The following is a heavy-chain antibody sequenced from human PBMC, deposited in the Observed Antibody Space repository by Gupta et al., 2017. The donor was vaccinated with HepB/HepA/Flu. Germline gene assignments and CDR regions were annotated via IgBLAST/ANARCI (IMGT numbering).Heavy chain of an antibody. CDR1: GFTFSSYA. V-gene: IGHV3-30-3*01. Sequence: QVQLVESGGGVVQPGRSLRLSCADSGFTFSSYAMHWVRQAPGKGLEWVAVISYDGSNKYYADSVKGRFTISRDNSKNTLYLQMNSLRAEDTAVYYCARVGVAGTPDYYFDYWGQGTLVTVSS. D-gene: IGHD6-19*01. CDR2: ISYDGSNK. J-gene: IGHJ4*02. CDR3: ARVGVAGTPDYYFDY.